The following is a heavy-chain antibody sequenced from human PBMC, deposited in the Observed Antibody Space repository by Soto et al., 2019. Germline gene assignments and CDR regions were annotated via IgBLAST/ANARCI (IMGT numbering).Heavy chain of an antibody. CDR3: ARDVNGSSVPAGY. CDR1: GGTFSSYA. V-gene: IGHV1-69*13. CDR2: IIPIFGTA. D-gene: IGHD2-15*01. J-gene: IGHJ4*02. Sequence: SVKVSCTASGGTFSSYAISWVRQAPGQGLEWMGGIIPIFGTANYAQKFQGRVTITADESTSTAYMELSSLRSEDTAVYYCARDVNGSSVPAGYWGQGTLVTVSS.